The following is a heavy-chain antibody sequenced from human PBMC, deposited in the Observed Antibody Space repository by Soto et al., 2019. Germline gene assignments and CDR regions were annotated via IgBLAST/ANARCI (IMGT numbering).Heavy chain of an antibody. CDR3: ASGGSSLNFDS. D-gene: IGHD6-6*01. J-gene: IGHJ4*02. CDR1: GFTFISYW. CDR2: INSDGSST. V-gene: IGHV3-74*01. Sequence: CLLLSCAASGFTFISYWMQWVLQAPGKGLVWVSWINSDGSSTSYADSVKGRFTISRDNAKNTLYLQMNSLRAEDTAVYYCASGGSSLNFDSWGQGTLVTVSS.